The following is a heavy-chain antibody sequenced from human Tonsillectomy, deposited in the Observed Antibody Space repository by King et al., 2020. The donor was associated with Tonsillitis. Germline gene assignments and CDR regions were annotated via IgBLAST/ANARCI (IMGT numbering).Heavy chain of an antibody. D-gene: IGHD3-16*01. V-gene: IGHV1-2*02. CDR1: GDTFTGHF. J-gene: IGHJ1*01. Sequence: VQLVESGAELRKPGASVTVSCRPSGDTFTGHFVHWVRQAPGQGLEWMGWINPKSGDTNYVRKFQGTVTLSGDVSITTAYMTMSSLRPDDTAVYYCATNAVGSDESAYRDFRHWGQGTLVTVSS. CDR3: ATNAVGSDESAYRDFRH. CDR2: INPKSGDT.